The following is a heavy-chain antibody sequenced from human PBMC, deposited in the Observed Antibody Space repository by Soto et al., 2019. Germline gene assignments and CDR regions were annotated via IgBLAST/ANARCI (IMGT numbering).Heavy chain of an antibody. CDR3: ARVPPYYYDSSGRPGMDV. Sequence: ASVKVSCKASGYTFTSYDINWVRQATGQGLEWMGWMNPNSGNTGYAQKFQGRVTMTRNTSISTAYMELSSPRSEDTAVYYCARVPPYYYDSSGRPGMDVWGQGTTVTVSS. V-gene: IGHV1-8*01. J-gene: IGHJ6*02. CDR2: MNPNSGNT. D-gene: IGHD3-22*01. CDR1: GYTFTSYD.